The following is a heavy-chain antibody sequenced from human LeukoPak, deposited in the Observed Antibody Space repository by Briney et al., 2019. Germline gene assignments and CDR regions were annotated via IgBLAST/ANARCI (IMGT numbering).Heavy chain of an antibody. D-gene: IGHD5-24*01. CDR3: ARQSMGDGYNAGDFGY. V-gene: IGHV5-51*01. CDR1: GYSFSIYR. J-gene: IGHJ4*02. CDR2: IHPSDSQP. Sequence: GESLKISCKGSGYSFSIYRIAWVGQIPGKGLEGMGIIHPSDSQPTYSPSFHGQVTISADKAISTAYLQWSSLKASDTAMYYCARQSMGDGYNAGDFGYWGQGTLVSVSS.